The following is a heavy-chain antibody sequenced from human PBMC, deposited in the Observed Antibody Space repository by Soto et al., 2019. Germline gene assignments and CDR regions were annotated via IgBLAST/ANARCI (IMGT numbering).Heavy chain of an antibody. J-gene: IGHJ5*02. CDR3: ASSSAEGAAPPNWFDP. CDR2: IIPIFGTA. CDR1: GGTFSSYA. Sequence: SVKVSCKXSGGTFSSYAISWVRQAPGQGLEWMGGIIPIFGTANYAQKFQGRVTITADKSKSTAYMELSSLRSEDTAVYYCASSSAEGAAPPNWFDPWGQGTLVTVSS. D-gene: IGHD3-16*01. V-gene: IGHV1-69*06.